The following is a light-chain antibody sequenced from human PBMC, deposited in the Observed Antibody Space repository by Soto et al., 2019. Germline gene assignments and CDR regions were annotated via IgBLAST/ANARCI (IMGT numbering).Light chain of an antibody. Sequence: DIKMTQSPSSLSASVGDRVTITCRASQGISNYLAWYQQIPGKVPKLLISAASTLQSGVPSRFSGSGSGTDLTLTISSLQPEDVATYYCQKYTNVPTFGGGTKVEIK. CDR1: QGISNY. CDR2: AAS. V-gene: IGKV1-27*01. CDR3: QKYTNVPT. J-gene: IGKJ4*01.